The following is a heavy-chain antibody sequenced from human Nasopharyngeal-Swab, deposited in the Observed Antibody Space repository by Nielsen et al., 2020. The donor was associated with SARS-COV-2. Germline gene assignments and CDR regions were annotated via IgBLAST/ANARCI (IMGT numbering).Heavy chain of an antibody. J-gene: IGHJ4*02. CDR1: GFTFDDYA. CDR3: AKANYDYVWGSYSDY. D-gene: IGHD3-16*01. V-gene: IGHV3-9*01. Sequence: GGSLRLSSAASGFTFDDYAMDWGRQAPGKGLEWVSGISWNSGSIGYADSVKGRFTISRDNAKNSLYLQMNSLRAEDTALYYCAKANYDYVWGSYSDYWGQGTLVTVSS. CDR2: ISWNSGSI.